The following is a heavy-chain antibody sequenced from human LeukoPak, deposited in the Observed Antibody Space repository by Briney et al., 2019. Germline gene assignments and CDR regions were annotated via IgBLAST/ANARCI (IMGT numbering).Heavy chain of an antibody. J-gene: IGHJ4*02. CDR2: IKEDGSKK. V-gene: IGHV3-7*03. CDR3: ARGGGRHVEY. Sequence: GASLTPSHPASGFTVSSYWTSWARQAPGNGLEWVANIKEDGSKKNYVDSVKGRFHISRDNAKNSLYLQMNSMRGEDTAVYYCARGGGRHVEYWGQGNLVTVSS. CDR1: GFTVSSYW. D-gene: IGHD2/OR15-2a*01.